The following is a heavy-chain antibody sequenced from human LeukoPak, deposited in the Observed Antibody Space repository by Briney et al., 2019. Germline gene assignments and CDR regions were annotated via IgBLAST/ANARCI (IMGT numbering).Heavy chain of an antibody. CDR1: GFTFSSYG. CDR3: ARDLTAAGHYFDY. Sequence: GRSLRLSCAASGFTFSSYGMHWVRQAPGKGLELVAVISYDGSNKYYADSVKGRFTISRDNSKNTLYLQMNSLRAEDTAVYYCARDLTAAGHYFDYWGQGTLVTVSS. J-gene: IGHJ4*02. D-gene: IGHD6-13*01. CDR2: ISYDGSNK. V-gene: IGHV3-30*03.